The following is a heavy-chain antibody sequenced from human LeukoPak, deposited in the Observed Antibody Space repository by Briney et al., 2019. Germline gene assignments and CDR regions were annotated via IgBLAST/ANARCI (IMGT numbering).Heavy chain of an antibody. CDR3: ARIGMGSGWYYFDY. V-gene: IGHV4-59*01. D-gene: IGHD6-19*01. J-gene: IGHJ4*02. CDR1: GGSISSYY. Sequence: TSETLSLTCTVSGGSISSYYWSWIRQPPGKGLEWIGYIYYSGSTNYNPSLKSQVTISVDTSKNQFSLKLSSVTAADTAVYYCARIGMGSGWYYFDYWGQGTLVTVSS. CDR2: IYYSGST.